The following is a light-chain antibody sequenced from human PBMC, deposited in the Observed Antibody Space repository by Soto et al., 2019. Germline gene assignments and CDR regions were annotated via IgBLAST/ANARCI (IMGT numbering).Light chain of an antibody. CDR1: QSVFSSL. V-gene: IGKV3-20*01. J-gene: IGKJ2*01. CDR3: QQYGNSPYT. Sequence: EIVLTHSPGTLSLSPGERATLSCRASQSVFSSLLAWYQQKPGQAPRLLIHGASSRATGIPDRFSGSGSGTDFTLTISRLEPEDFAVYYCQQYGNSPYTFGQGTKVDIK. CDR2: GAS.